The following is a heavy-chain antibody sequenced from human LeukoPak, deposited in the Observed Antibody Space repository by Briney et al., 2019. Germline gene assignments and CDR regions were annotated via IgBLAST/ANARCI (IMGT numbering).Heavy chain of an antibody. D-gene: IGHD3-10*01. CDR3: ARSPVYYGSGSYYNIDY. Sequence: EGSLRLSCAASGFTFSDYYMSWIRQAPGKGLEWVSYISSSGSTIYYADSVKGRFTISRDNAKNSLYLQMNGLRAEDTAVYYCARSPVYYGSGSYYNIDYWGQGTLVTVSS. CDR2: ISSSGSTI. V-gene: IGHV3-11*01. J-gene: IGHJ4*02. CDR1: GFTFSDYY.